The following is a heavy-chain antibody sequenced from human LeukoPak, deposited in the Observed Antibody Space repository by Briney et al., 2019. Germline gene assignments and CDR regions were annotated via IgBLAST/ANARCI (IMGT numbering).Heavy chain of an antibody. CDR1: GGSISSGSYY. V-gene: IGHV4-39*01. D-gene: IGHD4/OR15-4a*01. J-gene: IGHJ4*02. Sequence: PSETLSLTCTVSGGSISSGSYYWGWIRQPPGKGLEWIGSIYYSGSTYYNPSLKSRVTISVDTSKNQFSLKLSSVTAADTAVYYCARPYGGSVFDYWGQGTLVTVSS. CDR2: IYYSGST. CDR3: ARPYGGSVFDY.